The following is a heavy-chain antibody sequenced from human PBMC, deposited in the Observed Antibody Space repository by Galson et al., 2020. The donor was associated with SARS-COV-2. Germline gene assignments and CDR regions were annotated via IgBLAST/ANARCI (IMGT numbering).Heavy chain of an antibody. CDR2: ISAYNGNT. Sequence: ASAKVSCKASGYTFTSYGISWVRQAPGQGLEWMGWISAYNGNTNYAQKLQGRVTMTTDTSTSTAYMELRSLRSDDTAVYYCARDHSGPLNWNELSVIDYWGQGTLVTVSS. V-gene: IGHV1-18*01. CDR3: ARDHSGPLNWNELSVIDY. CDR1: GYTFTSYG. J-gene: IGHJ4*02. D-gene: IGHD1-20*01.